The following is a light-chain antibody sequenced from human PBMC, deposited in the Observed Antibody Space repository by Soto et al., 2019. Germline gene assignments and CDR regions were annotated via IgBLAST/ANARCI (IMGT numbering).Light chain of an antibody. CDR3: CSYVGSSTVV. CDR1: SSDVGSYNL. Sequence: QSALTQPASVSGSPGQSITISCTGTSSDVGSYNLVSWYQQHPGKAPKLLIYEVSKRPSGVSTRFSGSKSANTASLTISGLQAEDEADYYCCSYVGSSTVVFGGGTKLPS. V-gene: IGLV2-23*02. CDR2: EVS. J-gene: IGLJ2*01.